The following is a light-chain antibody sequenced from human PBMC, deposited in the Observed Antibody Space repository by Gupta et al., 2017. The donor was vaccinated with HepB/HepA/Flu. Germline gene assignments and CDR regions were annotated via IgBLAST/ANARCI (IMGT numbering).Light chain of an antibody. CDR2: GVS. J-gene: IGKJ2*01. CDR1: QSVSSDY. CDR3: QQYGSSLYT. Sequence: EIVLTQSPGTLSLSPGERATLSCRASQSVSSDYLAWYQQKPGQTPRLLIYGVSIRATGIPDRFSASGSGTDFTLTISRLEPEDFPVYYCQQYGSSLYTFGQGTKLEI. V-gene: IGKV3-20*01.